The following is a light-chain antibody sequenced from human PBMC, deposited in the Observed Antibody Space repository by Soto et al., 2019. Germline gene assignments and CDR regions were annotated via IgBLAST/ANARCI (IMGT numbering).Light chain of an antibody. CDR3: QQSNSDPT. V-gene: IGKV1-39*01. Sequence: DIQMTQSPSSLSASVGDRVTITCRASQSISRYLNWYQQKPGKAPKLLIYAASTLKSGVPSRFSGSGSGTDFTLTINSLKLEDFAMYYCQQSNSDPTFGGGTKVDIK. J-gene: IGKJ4*01. CDR2: AAS. CDR1: QSISRY.